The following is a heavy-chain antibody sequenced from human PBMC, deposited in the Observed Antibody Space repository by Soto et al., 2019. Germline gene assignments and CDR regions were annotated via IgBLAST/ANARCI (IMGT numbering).Heavy chain of an antibody. D-gene: IGHD1-26*01. CDR1: GFTFSSYA. J-gene: IGHJ6*02. CDR3: VKDPLIYSGSYYYYGMDV. CDR2: ISGSGGST. Sequence: GGSLRLSCAASGFTFSSYAMSWVRQAPGKGLEWVSAISGSGGSTYYADSVKGRFTISRDNSKNTLYLQMNSLRAEDTAVYYCVKDPLIYSGSYYYYGMDVWGQGTTVTVSS. V-gene: IGHV3-23*01.